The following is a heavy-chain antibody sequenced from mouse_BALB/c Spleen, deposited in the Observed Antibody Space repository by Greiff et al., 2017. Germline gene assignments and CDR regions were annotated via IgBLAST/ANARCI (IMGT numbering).Heavy chain of an antibody. CDR2: ILPGSGST. Sequence: VQLQQSGAELMKPGASVKISCKATGYTFSSYWIEWVKQRPGHGLEWIGEILPGSGSTNYNEKFKGKATFTADTSSNTAYMQLSSLTSEDSAVYYCARGGYDPYAMDYWGQGTSVTVSS. CDR3: ARGGYDPYAMDY. D-gene: IGHD2-2*01. J-gene: IGHJ4*01. CDR1: GYTFSSYW. V-gene: IGHV1-9*01.